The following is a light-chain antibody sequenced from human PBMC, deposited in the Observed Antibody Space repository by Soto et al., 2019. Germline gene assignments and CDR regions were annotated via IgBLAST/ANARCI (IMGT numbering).Light chain of an antibody. J-gene: IGKJ1*01. CDR2: AAS. CDR1: QGISNY. Sequence: DIQMTQSPSSLSASVGDRVTITCWASQGISNYLAWYQQKPGKVPKLLIYAASTLQSGVPSRFSGSESGTDFTPTIRSLQPEDVSFYYCQKYNSAPRTFGQGTKVEIK. V-gene: IGKV1-27*01. CDR3: QKYNSAPRT.